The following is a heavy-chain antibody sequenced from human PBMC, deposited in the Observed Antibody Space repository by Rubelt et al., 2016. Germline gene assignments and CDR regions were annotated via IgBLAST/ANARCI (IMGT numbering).Heavy chain of an antibody. CDR3: ARGTIRYYYYGMDV. D-gene: IGHD3-10*01. CDR1: GGSISSSSYY. V-gene: IGHV4-39*07. CDR2: IYQSGST. J-gene: IGHJ6*02. Sequence: QLQLQESGPGLVKPSETLSLTCTVSGGSISSSSYYWGWIRQPPGKGLEWIGSIYQSGSTYYNPSLKSRVTISVDTSKNQFSLKLSSVTAADTAVYYCARGTIRYYYYGMDVWGQGTSVTVSS.